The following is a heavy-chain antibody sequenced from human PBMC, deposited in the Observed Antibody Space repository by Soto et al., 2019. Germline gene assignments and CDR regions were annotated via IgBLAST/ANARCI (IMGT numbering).Heavy chain of an antibody. CDR1: GFTFAGYST. Sequence: GGSLRLSCAASGFTFAGYSTMSCVRQAPGKGLEWVSSISGSGGSTYYADSVKGRFTISRDNSKNTLYLQMNALSAEDTAFYYCAKDRGGFAGGWEYFDYWGQGALVTVYS. CDR2: ISGSGGST. CDR3: AKDRGGFAGGWEYFDY. J-gene: IGHJ4*02. D-gene: IGHD6-19*01. V-gene: IGHV3-23*01.